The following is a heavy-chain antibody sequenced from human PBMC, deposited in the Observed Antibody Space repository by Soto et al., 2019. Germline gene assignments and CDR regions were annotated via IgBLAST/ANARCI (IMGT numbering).Heavy chain of an antibody. CDR2: IYYSGST. V-gene: IGHV4-39*01. CDR3: ARHGAGYCSSTSCYSGGSYYYYGMDV. Sequence: SETLSLTCTVSGGSISSSSYYWGWIRQPPGKGLEWIGSIYYSGSTYYNPSLKSRVTISVDTSRNQFSLKLSSVTAADTAVYYCARHGAGYCSSTSCYSGGSYYYYGMDVWGQGTTVTVS. CDR1: GGSISSSSYY. J-gene: IGHJ6*02. D-gene: IGHD2-2*02.